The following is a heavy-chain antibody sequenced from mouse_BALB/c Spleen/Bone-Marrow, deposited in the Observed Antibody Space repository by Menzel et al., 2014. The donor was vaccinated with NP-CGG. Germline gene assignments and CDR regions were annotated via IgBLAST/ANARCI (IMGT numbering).Heavy chain of an antibody. Sequence: EVQRVESGGGLVKSGGFLKLPCAASGFSFNSYGMSWVRQTPEKRLEWVATISGGGSYTFYPDSVKGRFTISRDNAKNNLYLQLSSLRSEDTALYYCARHAYYDQTEVSFVYWGQGTLVTVSA. CDR1: GFSFNSYG. CDR3: ARHAYYDQTEVSFVY. CDR2: ISGGGSYT. V-gene: IGHV5-9-2*01. D-gene: IGHD2-4*01. J-gene: IGHJ3*01.